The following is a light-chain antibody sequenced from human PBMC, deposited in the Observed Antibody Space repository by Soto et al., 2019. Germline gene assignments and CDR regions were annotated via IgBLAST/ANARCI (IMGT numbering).Light chain of an antibody. CDR2: DAF. CDR1: QSVSSY. CDR3: QQRSNWPRT. V-gene: IGKV3-11*01. Sequence: EVVLTQSPGTLSLSPGERATVSCRVSQSVSSYLAWYQQKPGQAPSLLIYDAFNRATGIPARFSGSGSGTDFTLTISSLEPEDFAVYYCQQRSNWPRTFGQGTKVDIK. J-gene: IGKJ1*01.